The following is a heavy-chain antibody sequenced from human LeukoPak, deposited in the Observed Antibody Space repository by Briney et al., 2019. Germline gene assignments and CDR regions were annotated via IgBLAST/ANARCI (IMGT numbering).Heavy chain of an antibody. J-gene: IGHJ4*02. CDR2: IYPGDSET. V-gene: IGHV5-51*01. Sequence: GESLKISCQASASTFKSHWIAWVRQMPGKGLEWMGFIYPGDSETTYSPSFQGQVTISADKSIYTAYLQWSSLKASDTAMYYCARLRGNSAYDFGYDYWGQGTLVSVSS. CDR3: ARLRGNSAYDFGYDY. CDR1: ASTFKSHW. D-gene: IGHD5-12*01.